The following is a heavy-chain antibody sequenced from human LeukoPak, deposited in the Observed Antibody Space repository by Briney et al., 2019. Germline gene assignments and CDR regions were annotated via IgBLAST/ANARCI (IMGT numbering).Heavy chain of an antibody. CDR2: ISGSGGST. CDR3: AKPYDSSANFDY. V-gene: IGHV3-23*01. J-gene: IGHJ4*02. CDR1: GFTFGDYA. D-gene: IGHD3-22*01. Sequence: GGSLRLSCTASGFTFGDYAMSWVRQAPGKGLEWVSAISGSGGSTYYADSVKGRFTISRDNSKNTLYLQMNSLRAEDTAVYYCAKPYDSSANFDYWGQGTLVTVSS.